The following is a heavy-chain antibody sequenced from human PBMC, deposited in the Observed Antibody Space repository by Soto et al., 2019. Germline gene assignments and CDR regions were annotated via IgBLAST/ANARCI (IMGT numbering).Heavy chain of an antibody. J-gene: IGHJ1*01. D-gene: IGHD3-22*01. Sequence: QVQLVESGGDVVQPGRSLSLSCAASGFTFSSYVMHWVRQAPAKGLEWVALISHDGNKHYADSVKDRFTISRDDSKNKFNREMNTMRAKATALYYCAREDESRGYEGSFQHWGQGSLGTFSP. CDR3: AREDESRGYEGSFQH. CDR1: GFTFSSYV. CDR2: ISHDGNK. V-gene: IGHV3-30-3*01.